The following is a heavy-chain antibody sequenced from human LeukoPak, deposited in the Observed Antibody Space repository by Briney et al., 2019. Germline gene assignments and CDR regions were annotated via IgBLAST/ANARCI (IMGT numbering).Heavy chain of an antibody. D-gene: IGHD5-24*01. CDR1: GGSFSRYY. J-gene: IGHJ4*03. Sequence: SGTLSLTCAVYGGSFSRYYWSWIRQAPGMGLEWIAEIDHRGDTNYNPSVKSRVTISVDTSKNQFSLKVRSLSAADTAVYYCARGATISETGYFDFWGQGTLVTVSS. V-gene: IGHV4-34*01. CDR2: IDHRGDT. CDR3: ARGATISETGYFDF.